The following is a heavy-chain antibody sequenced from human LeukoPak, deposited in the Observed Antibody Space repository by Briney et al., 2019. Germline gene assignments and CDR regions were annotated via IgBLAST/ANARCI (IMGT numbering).Heavy chain of an antibody. Sequence: GGSLRLSCAASGFTVSSNYMSWVRQAPGKGLEWVSLIYSGGNTYYADSVKGRFTISRDNSKNTLYLQMNSLRAEDTAVYYCAKDWSSGGTSYFDFWGQGTLVTVSS. D-gene: IGHD2-15*01. J-gene: IGHJ4*02. CDR3: AKDWSSGGTSYFDF. V-gene: IGHV3-66*01. CDR1: GFTVSSNY. CDR2: IYSGGNT.